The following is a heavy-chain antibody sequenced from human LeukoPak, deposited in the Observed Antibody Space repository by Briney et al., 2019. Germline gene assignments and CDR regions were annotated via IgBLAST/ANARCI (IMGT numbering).Heavy chain of an antibody. CDR3: AGYSSYFGHFDY. CDR2: IYTSGST. D-gene: IGHD6-19*01. V-gene: IGHV4-4*07. Sequence: PSETLSLTCTVSGGSVSSYCWTWIRQPAGKGLEWIGRIYTSGSTNYNPSLKSRITISVDKSKNQFSLRLNSVTAADTAVYYCAGYSSYFGHFDYWGQGTPVSVSS. J-gene: IGHJ4*02. CDR1: GGSVSSYC.